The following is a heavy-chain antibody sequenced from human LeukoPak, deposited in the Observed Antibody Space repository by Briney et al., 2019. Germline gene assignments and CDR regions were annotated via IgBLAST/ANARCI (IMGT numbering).Heavy chain of an antibody. CDR2: IYYSGST. J-gene: IGHJ6*03. V-gene: IGHV4-39*07. Sequence: PSETLSLTCTVSGGSISSSSYYWGWIRQPPGKGLEWIGSIYYSGSTYYNPSLKSRVTISVDTSKNQFSLKLSSVTAADTAVYYCARVASRQWLFYYYYMDVWGKGTTVTVSS. D-gene: IGHD6-19*01. CDR1: GGSISSSSYY. CDR3: ARVASRQWLFYYYYMDV.